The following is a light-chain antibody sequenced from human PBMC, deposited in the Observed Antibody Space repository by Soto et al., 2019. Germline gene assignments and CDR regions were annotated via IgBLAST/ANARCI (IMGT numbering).Light chain of an antibody. V-gene: IGKV3-15*01. Sequence: ETILTQSPATLSVSPGERATFSCKASESAGSSVAWYQQKPGQVPRLLIYGASTRATGIPARFTGSGSGTEFTLSISGLQSEDFAVYHCQQYDSWPHTFGQGTKLEIK. CDR2: GAS. J-gene: IGKJ2*01. CDR1: ESAGSS. CDR3: QQYDSWPHT.